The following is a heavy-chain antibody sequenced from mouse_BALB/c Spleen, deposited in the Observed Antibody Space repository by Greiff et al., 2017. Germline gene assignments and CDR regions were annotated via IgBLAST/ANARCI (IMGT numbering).Heavy chain of an antibody. CDR2: ISNGGGST. V-gene: IGHV5-12-2*01. Sequence: EVNLVESGGGLVQPGGSLKLSCAASGFTFSSYTMSWVRQTPEKRLEWVAYISNGGGSTYYPDTVKGRFTISRDNAKNTLYLQMSSLKSEDTAMYYCARQGYYEEAYWGQGTLVTVSA. CDR1: GFTFSSYT. CDR3: ARQGYYEEAY. D-gene: IGHD2-4*01. J-gene: IGHJ3*01.